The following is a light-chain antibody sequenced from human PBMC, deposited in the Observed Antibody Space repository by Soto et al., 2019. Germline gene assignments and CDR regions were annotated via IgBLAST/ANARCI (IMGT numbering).Light chain of an antibody. J-gene: IGLJ2*01. CDR2: RNN. CDR1: SSNIGSNY. Sequence: QAVVTQPPSASGTPGQRVTISCSGSSSNIGSNYVYWYQQLPGTAPKLLIYRNNQRPSGVPDRFSGSTSGTSASLAISGLRSEDEAGYYCATWDDSLSGLVFGGGTKLTVL. V-gene: IGLV1-47*01. CDR3: ATWDDSLSGLV.